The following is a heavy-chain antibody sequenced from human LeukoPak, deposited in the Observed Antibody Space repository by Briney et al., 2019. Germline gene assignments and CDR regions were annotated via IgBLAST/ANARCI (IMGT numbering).Heavy chain of an antibody. J-gene: IGHJ4*02. Sequence: SETLSLTCAVYGGSFSGDFLSWIRQPPGKGLEWLGEINYSGNTNYNPSLKSRVTISVDTSKNQVSLNLTSVTAADTAVYYCARGRIGAGHWGQGTLVTVSS. CDR1: GGSFSGDF. D-gene: IGHD2/OR15-2a*01. CDR3: ARGRIGAGH. CDR2: INYSGNT. V-gene: IGHV4-34*01.